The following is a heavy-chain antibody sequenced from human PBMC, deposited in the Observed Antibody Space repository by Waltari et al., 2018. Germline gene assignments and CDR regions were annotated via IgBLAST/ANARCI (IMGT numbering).Heavy chain of an antibody. CDR3: ARGDYGDYEIDY. CDR1: GGSISSVGYY. D-gene: IGHD4-17*01. J-gene: IGHJ4*02. Sequence: QVQLQESGPGLVKPSQTLSLTCTVSGGSISSVGYYWSWIRQHPGTGLEWIGYIYYSGSTYYNPSLKSRVTISVDTSKNQFSLKLSSVTAADTAVYYCARGDYGDYEIDYWGQGTLVTVSS. V-gene: IGHV4-31*03. CDR2: IYYSGST.